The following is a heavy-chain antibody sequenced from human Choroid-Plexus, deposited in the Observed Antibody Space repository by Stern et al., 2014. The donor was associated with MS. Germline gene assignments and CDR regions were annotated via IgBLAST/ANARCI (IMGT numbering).Heavy chain of an antibody. J-gene: IGHJ4*02. CDR3: ARDNGGWSVDS. V-gene: IGHV1-46*01. CDR1: GYTFTSNK. Sequence: VQLVESGAEVKKPGASGKVSCKAFGYTFTSNKMHWVRQAPGQGLEWVGIINPGGGSTRYAQKLQGRVTMTRDTATSTVYMELTSLRSEDTAVYSCARDNGGWSVDSWGQGTLVIVSS. D-gene: IGHD6-19*01. CDR2: INPGGGST.